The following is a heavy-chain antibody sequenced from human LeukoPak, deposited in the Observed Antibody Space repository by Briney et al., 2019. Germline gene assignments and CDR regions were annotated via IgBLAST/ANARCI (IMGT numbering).Heavy chain of an antibody. D-gene: IGHD3-22*01. Sequence: GGSLRLSCAASGFTFSTYYMTWVRQAPGKGLEWVANINQDGSEKYYVDSVKGRFTISRDNSKNTLYLQMNSLRAEDTAVYYCAKSVVSSGYYSTFHYWGQGTLVTVSS. CDR1: GFTFSTYY. CDR3: AKSVVSSGYYSTFHY. J-gene: IGHJ4*02. CDR2: INQDGSEK. V-gene: IGHV3-7*03.